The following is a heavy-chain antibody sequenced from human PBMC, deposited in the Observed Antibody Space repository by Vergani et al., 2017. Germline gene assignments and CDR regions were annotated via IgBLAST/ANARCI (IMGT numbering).Heavy chain of an antibody. CDR2: IWYDGSNK. D-gene: IGHD2-8*02. V-gene: IGHV3-33*03. Sequence: QVQLVESGGGVVQPGRSLRLSCAASGFTFSSYGMHWVRQAPGKGLEWVAVIWYDGSNKYYADSVKGRFTISRDNAKNSLYLQMNSLRAEDTAVYYCARVTWWWTQDAFDSGGRGRMVTVSS. CDR3: ARVTWWWTQDAFDS. CDR1: GFTFSSYG. J-gene: IGHJ3*02.